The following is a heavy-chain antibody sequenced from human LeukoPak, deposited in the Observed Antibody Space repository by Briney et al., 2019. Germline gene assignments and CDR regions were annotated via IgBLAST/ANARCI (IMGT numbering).Heavy chain of an antibody. D-gene: IGHD6-19*01. CDR3: ASSSNGYYY. J-gene: IGHJ4*02. CDR1: GFTFSRHA. V-gene: IGHV3-64D*06. CDR2: INDNGGIT. Sequence: PGGCLRLSCSGAGFTFSRHAMHWVRPAPGKGLEYVSTINDNGGITYYADSVKGRSTISRHNSKNTLFLQMNSLRVEDTAVYYCASSSNGYYYWGQGTLVTVSS.